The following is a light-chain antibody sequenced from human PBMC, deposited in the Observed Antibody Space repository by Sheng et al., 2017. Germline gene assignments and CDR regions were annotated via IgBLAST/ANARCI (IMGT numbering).Light chain of an antibody. V-gene: IGKV1-6*02. CDR1: QDIRRD. J-gene: IGKJ1*01. Sequence: AIQMTQSPSSLSASVGDRVTITCRASQDIRRDLAWYQQKPGKAPNLLIYAASTLQSGVPSRFSGSGSGTDFTLTISSLQPEDSATFYCLQHYDYPWTFGTGTKVEIK. CDR2: AAS. CDR3: LQHYDYPWT.